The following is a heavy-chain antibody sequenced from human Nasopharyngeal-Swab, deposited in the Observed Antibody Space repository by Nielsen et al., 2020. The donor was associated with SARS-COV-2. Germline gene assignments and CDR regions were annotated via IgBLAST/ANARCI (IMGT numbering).Heavy chain of an antibody. J-gene: IGHJ6*02. CDR1: GFTFTSYA. D-gene: IGHD3-16*01. V-gene: IGHV3-30*04. Sequence: GESLKISCATSGFTFTSYALHWVRQAPGKGLEWVAVVSLDGIEKYFSDSVKGRFTISRDTSKKTVFLQMNSLRPDDTAVYYCARDQGFGDDYYGLDVWGQGTMVTVSS. CDR3: ARDQGFGDDYYGLDV. CDR2: VSLDGIEK.